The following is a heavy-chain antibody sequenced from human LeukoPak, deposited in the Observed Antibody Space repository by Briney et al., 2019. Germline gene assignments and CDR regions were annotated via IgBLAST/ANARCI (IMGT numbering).Heavy chain of an antibody. CDR1: GGSITSSGHY. CDR3: ARSQVIQLWSQFDY. V-gene: IGHV4-31*03. CDR2: IYYTGST. Sequence: SQTLSLTCTVSGGSITSSGHYWSWIRRLPGKGLEWIGYIYYTGSTYYNPSLKSRLTISVDTSKNQFSLKLSSVTAADTAVYYCARSQVIQLWSQFDYWGQGTLVAVSS. J-gene: IGHJ4*02. D-gene: IGHD5-18*01.